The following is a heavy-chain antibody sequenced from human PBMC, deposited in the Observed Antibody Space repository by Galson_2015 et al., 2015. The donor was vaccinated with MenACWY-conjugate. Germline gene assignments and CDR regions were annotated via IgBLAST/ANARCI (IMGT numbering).Heavy chain of an antibody. D-gene: IGHD1-26*01. CDR2: ISPGDSNT. CDR1: GYYFTSYW. V-gene: IGHV5-51*01. J-gene: IGHJ6*02. CDR3: ARHPPGGRGMDV. Sequence: QSGAEVTQPGESLKISCKGSGYYFTSYWIAWVRQIPGKGLEWMGLISPGDSNTRYSPSFQGQVTISADKSLSTAYLQWSSLKASDTAMYYCARHPPGGRGMDVWGQGTTVTVSS.